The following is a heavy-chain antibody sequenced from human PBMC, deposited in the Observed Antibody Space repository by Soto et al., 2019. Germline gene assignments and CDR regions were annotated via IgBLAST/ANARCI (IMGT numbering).Heavy chain of an antibody. V-gene: IGHV4-30-4*01. CDR3: ARDNPWFGELLPYYYYYGMDV. Sequence: SETLSLTCTVSGGSISSGDYYWSWIRQPPGKGLEWIGYIYYSGSTYYNPSLKSRVTISVDTSKSQFSLKLSSVTAADTAVYYCARDNPWFGELLPYYYYYGMDVWGQGTTVTVSS. CDR2: IYYSGST. D-gene: IGHD3-10*01. CDR1: GGSISSGDYY. J-gene: IGHJ6*02.